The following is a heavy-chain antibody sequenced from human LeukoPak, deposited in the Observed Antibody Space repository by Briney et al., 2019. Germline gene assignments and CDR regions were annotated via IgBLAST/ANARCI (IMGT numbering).Heavy chain of an antibody. J-gene: IGHJ4*02. CDR3: ARALRGRGYSYGYVDY. CDR2: IYYSGST. Sequence: SETLSLTCTVSGGSISSYYWSWIRQPPGKGLEWIGYIYYSGSTNYNPSLKSRVTISVDTSKNQFSLKLNSVTAADTAVYYCARALRGRGYSYGYVDYWGQGTLVTVSS. D-gene: IGHD5-18*01. V-gene: IGHV4-59*12. CDR1: GGSISSYY.